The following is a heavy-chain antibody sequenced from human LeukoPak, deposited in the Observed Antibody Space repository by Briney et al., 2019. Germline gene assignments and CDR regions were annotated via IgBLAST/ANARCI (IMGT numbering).Heavy chain of an antibody. CDR3: AREDGWREKRPTTYDY. CDR1: GYTFTSYG. CDR2: MNPNSGNT. V-gene: IGHV1-8*01. D-gene: IGHD5-24*01. Sequence: ASVKVSCKASGYTFTSYGINWVRQATGQGLEWMGWMNPNSGNTGYAQKFQGRVTMIRNTSISTAYMELSSLRSEDTAVYYCAREDGWREKRPTTYDYWGQGTLVTVSS. J-gene: IGHJ4*02.